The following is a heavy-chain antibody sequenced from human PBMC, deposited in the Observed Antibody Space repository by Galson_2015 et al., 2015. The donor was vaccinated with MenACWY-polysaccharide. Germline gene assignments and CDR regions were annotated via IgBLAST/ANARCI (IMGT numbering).Heavy chain of an antibody. CDR1: GFTISSNS. Sequence: SLRLSCAASGFTISSNSINWVRQAPGRGLEWISVIHSDDNTKFADSVKGRFTIFRDNSKNTLFLQMSSLRAEDTALYYCTRHAWGQHWGQGTLVTVSS. CDR3: TRHAWGQH. D-gene: IGHD7-27*01. V-gene: IGHV3-66*02. CDR2: IHSDDNT. J-gene: IGHJ4*02.